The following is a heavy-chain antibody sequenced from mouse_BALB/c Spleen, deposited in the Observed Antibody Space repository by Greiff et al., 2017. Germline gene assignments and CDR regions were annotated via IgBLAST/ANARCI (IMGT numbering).Heavy chain of an antibody. Sequence: QVQLQQPGAELVKPGAPVKLSCKASGYTFTSYWMNWVKQRPGRGLEWIGRIDPSDSETHYNQKFKDKATLTVDKSSSTAYIQLSSLTSEDSAVYYCARDDGYYDYAMDYWGQGTSVTVSS. D-gene: IGHD2-3*01. CDR3: ARDDGYYDYAMDY. CDR1: GYTFTSYW. V-gene: IGHV1-69*02. J-gene: IGHJ4*01. CDR2: IDPSDSET.